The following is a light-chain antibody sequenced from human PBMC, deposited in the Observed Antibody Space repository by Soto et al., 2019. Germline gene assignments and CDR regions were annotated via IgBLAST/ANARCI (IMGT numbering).Light chain of an antibody. CDR1: SSDIGSYDL. J-gene: IGLJ2*01. CDR2: GVN. Sequence: QSALTQPASVSGSPGQSITISCTGTSSDIGSYDLVSWYRQHPGEAPKLLIYGVNKRPSGVSNRFSGSKSGNTASLTISGLQAEDDAVYWCYSYGVVNTFGFGGGTKLTVL. V-gene: IGLV2-23*02. CDR3: YSYGVVNTFG.